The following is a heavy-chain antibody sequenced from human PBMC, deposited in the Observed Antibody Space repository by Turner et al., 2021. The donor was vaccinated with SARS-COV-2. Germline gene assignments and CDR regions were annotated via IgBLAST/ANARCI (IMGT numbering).Heavy chain of an antibody. CDR3: TKDYYHSRGYADAFDM. CDR2: ISGTGGNT. V-gene: IGHV3-23*01. Sequence: EVQLLESGGGLVQPGGSLRLSCTAYGFIFNNYAMSWVRQAPGKGLEWVAAISGTGGNTYYADSAKGRFTISRDNSKNTQYLQMNSLGAEDTALYYCTKDYYHSRGYADAFDMWGQGTAVIVSS. D-gene: IGHD3-22*01. CDR1: GFIFNNYA. J-gene: IGHJ3*02.